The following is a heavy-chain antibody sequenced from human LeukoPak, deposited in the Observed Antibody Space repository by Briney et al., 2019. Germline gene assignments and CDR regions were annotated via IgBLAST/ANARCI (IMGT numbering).Heavy chain of an antibody. J-gene: IGHJ4*02. V-gene: IGHV3-7*04. CDR1: GFTLGSYV. Sequence: GGSLRLSCAASGFTLGSYVMTWVRQAPGKGLEWVANIKHDGSDKYYVDSVKGRFTISRDNAENSLYLQMNSLRAEDTAMYYCARSQSLGYWGQGTLVTVSS. CDR3: ARSQSLGY. CDR2: IKHDGSDK.